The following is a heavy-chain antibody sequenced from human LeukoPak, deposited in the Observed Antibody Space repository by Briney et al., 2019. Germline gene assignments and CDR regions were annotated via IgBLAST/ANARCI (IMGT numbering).Heavy chain of an antibody. CDR1: GGSISSYY. D-gene: IGHD3-10*01. V-gene: IGHV4-59*01. J-gene: IGHJ6*02. Sequence: PSETLSLTCTVSGGSISSYYWSWIRQSPGKGLEWIGYIYYNGSTNYNPALKSRLTISLDTSKNQFSLRLSSLTAADTAVYYCARDQKLLWFGPGDYYYGLDVWGQGTTVTVSS. CDR3: ARDQKLLWFGPGDYYYGLDV. CDR2: IYYNGST.